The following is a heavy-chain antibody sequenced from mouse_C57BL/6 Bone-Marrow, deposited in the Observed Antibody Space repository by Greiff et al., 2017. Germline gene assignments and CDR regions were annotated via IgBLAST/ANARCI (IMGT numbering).Heavy chain of an antibody. CDR3: ANGNYEDWYFDV. CDR2: IYPGDGDT. J-gene: IGHJ1*03. Sequence: VQRVESGPELVKPGASVKISCKASGYAFSSSWMNWVKQRPGKGLEWIGRIYPGDGDTNYNGKFKGKATLTADKSSSTAYMQLSSLTSEDSAVYFCANGNYEDWYFDVWGTGTTVTVSS. V-gene: IGHV1-82*01. CDR1: GYAFSSSW. D-gene: IGHD2-1*01.